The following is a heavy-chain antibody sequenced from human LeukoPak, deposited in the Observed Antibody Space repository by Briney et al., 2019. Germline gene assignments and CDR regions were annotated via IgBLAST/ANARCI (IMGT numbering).Heavy chain of an antibody. V-gene: IGHV1-69*13. J-gene: IGHJ4*02. CDR2: IIPIFGTA. CDR1: GGTFSSYA. Sequence: SVKVSCKASGGTFSSYAISWVRQAPGQGLEWMGGIIPIFGTANYAQKFQGRVTITADESTSTAYMELSSLRSEDTAVYYCAREKLNYYGSGSRRYFDYWGQGTLVTVSS. D-gene: IGHD3-10*01. CDR3: AREKLNYYGSGSRRYFDY.